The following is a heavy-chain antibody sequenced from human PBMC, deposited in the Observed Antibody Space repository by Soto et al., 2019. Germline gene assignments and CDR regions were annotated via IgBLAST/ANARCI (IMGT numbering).Heavy chain of an antibody. D-gene: IGHD6-13*01. CDR3: ARHGAAVLYYYGMDV. V-gene: IGHV4-39*01. CDR2: VYYDGSP. Sequence: QLQLQESGPGLVKPSETLSLTCTISGASVSTSTYHWGWMRQPPGKGLEWIGTVYYDGSPYYNPSLKIRVTISVDTSMNQFALKVTSVTAADTAVYYFARHGAAVLYYYGMDVWGQGTTVTVSS. CDR1: GASVSTSTYH. J-gene: IGHJ6*02.